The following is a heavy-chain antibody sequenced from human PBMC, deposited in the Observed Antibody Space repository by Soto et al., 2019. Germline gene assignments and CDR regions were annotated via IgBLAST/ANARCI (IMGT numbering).Heavy chain of an antibody. Sequence: GGSLRLSCAASGFTFSSYGMHWVRQAPGKGLEWVAVISYDGSNKYYADSVKGRFTISRDNSKNTLYLQMNSLRAEDTAVYYCAKDRRYYDFWSGLGYYYYYYGIDVWGQGTTVTVCS. V-gene: IGHV3-30*18. J-gene: IGHJ6*02. CDR3: AKDRRYYDFWSGLGYYYYYYGIDV. D-gene: IGHD3-3*01. CDR2: ISYDGSNK. CDR1: GFTFSSYG.